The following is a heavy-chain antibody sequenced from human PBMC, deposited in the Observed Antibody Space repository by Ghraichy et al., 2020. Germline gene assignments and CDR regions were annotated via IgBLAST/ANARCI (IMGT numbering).Heavy chain of an antibody. CDR3: ARAAGYYYDSSSTTPPFDY. J-gene: IGHJ4*02. D-gene: IGHD3-22*01. CDR2: ISAYNGNT. V-gene: IGHV1-18*04. Sequence: ASVKVSCKASGYTFTSYGISWVRQAPGQGLEWMGWISAYNGNTNYAQKLQGRVTMTTDTSTSTAYMELRSLRSDDTAVYYCARAAGYYYDSSSTTPPFDYWGQGTLVTVSS. CDR1: GYTFTSYG.